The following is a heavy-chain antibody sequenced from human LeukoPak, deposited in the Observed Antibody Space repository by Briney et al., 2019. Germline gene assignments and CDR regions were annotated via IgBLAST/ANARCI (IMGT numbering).Heavy chain of an antibody. D-gene: IGHD6-19*01. V-gene: IGHV3-49*03. CDR2: ISGGTT. J-gene: IGHJ4*02. Sequence: GGSLRLSCTASGFTFSDYLMSWFRQAPGKGLEWIGFISGGTTEYAASVKGRFTISRDDSTSIAYLQMNSLTTQDTAVYYCSRGSGWLSVYWGQGTLVTVSS. CDR3: SRGSGWLSVY. CDR1: GFTFSDYL.